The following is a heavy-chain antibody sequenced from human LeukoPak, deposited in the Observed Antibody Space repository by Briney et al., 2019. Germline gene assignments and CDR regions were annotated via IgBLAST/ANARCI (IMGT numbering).Heavy chain of an antibody. J-gene: IGHJ1*01. CDR2: ISSSSSYT. D-gene: IGHD4-17*01. V-gene: IGHV3-21*05. CDR1: GFTFSRYE. CDR3: ARHPYGDYPAEYFQH. Sequence: GGSLRLSCAASGFTFSRYEMNWVRQAPGKGLGWVSYISSSSSYTNYADSVKGRFTISRDNAKNSLYLQMNSLRAEDTAVYYCARHPYGDYPAEYFQHWGQGTLVTVSS.